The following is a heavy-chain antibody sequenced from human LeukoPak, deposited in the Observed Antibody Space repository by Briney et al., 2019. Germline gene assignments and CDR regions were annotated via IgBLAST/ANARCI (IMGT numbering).Heavy chain of an antibody. J-gene: IGHJ6*02. D-gene: IGHD3-9*01. Sequence: PSQTLSLTCTVSGGSISSGSYYRSWIRQPAGKGLEWIGRIYTSGSTNYNPSLKSRVTISVDTSKKQFSLKLRSVTAADTAVYYCARDPLGILTGYPGYYYGMDVWGQGTTVTVSS. CDR1: GGSISSGSYY. CDR2: IYTSGST. CDR3: ARDPLGILTGYPGYYYGMDV. V-gene: IGHV4-61*02.